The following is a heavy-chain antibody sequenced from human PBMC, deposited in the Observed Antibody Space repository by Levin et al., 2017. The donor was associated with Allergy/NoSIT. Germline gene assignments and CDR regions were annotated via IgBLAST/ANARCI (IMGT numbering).Heavy chain of an antibody. CDR1: GGSISSSSYY. D-gene: IGHD2-15*01. CDR2: IYYSGST. J-gene: IGHJ5*02. V-gene: IGHV4-39*01. Sequence: SETLSLTCTVSGGSISSSSYYWGWIRQPPGKGLEWIGSIYYSGSTYYNPSLKSRVTISVDTSKNQFSLKLSSVTAADTAVYYCARHLGGSCDNWFDPWGQGTLVTVSS. CDR3: ARHLGGSCDNWFDP.